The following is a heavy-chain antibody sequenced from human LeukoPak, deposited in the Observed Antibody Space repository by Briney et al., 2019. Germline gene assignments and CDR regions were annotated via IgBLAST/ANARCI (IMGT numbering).Heavy chain of an antibody. CDR3: AKNGYCSSTSCYTEGWHYYYYMDV. J-gene: IGHJ6*03. Sequence: GRSLRLSCAASGFTFSSYAMSWVRQPPRKGLEWVSAISGSGGSTYYADSVKGRFTISRDNSKNTLYLQMNSLIAEDTAVYYCAKNGYCSSTSCYTEGWHYYYYMDVWGKGTTVTVSS. D-gene: IGHD2-2*02. CDR2: ISGSGGST. V-gene: IGHV3-23*01. CDR1: GFTFSSYA.